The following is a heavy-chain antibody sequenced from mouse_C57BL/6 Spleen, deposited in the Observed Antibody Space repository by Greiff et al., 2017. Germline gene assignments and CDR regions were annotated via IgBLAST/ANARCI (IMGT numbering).Heavy chain of an antibody. CDR1: GYAFSSSW. D-gene: IGHD3-2*02. J-gene: IGHJ4*01. CDR2: IYPGDGDT. CDR3: ARSGDYYAMDY. Sequence: QVQLQQSGPELVKPGASVKISCKASGYAFSSSWMHWVKQRPGQGLEWIGRIYPGDGDTNYNGKFKGKATLTADKSSSTAYMQLSSLTSEDSAVYFCARSGDYYAMDYWGQGTSVTVSS. V-gene: IGHV1-82*01.